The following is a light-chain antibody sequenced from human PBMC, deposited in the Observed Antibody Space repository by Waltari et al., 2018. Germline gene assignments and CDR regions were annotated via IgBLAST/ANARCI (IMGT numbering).Light chain of an antibody. CDR2: AAS. CDR1: QSISSY. CDR3: QRRYSTPH. V-gene: IGKV1-39*01. J-gene: IGKJ3*01. Sequence: DIQMTQSPFSLSESVGDRVPIACRASQSISSYLNWYQQRPGKALKLLNYAASSLQSGVPSRFSGRGSGTDFTLTISSLQPEDFATYYCQRRYSTPHFGPGTKVDIK.